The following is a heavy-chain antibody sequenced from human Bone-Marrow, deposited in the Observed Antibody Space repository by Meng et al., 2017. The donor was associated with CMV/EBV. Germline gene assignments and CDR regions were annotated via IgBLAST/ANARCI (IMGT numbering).Heavy chain of an antibody. D-gene: IGHD3-3*01. CDR1: GFTFISHA. V-gene: IGHV3-23*01. J-gene: IGHJ4*02. Sequence: GGSLRLSCVASGFTFISHAMTWVRQVPGKGLEWVSTVSATGGSTYYADSVKGRFTISRDNSKNTLYLQMDSLRVEDTALYYCTKGVTIFGVVIGYYFDYWGQGTLVTVSS. CDR3: TKGVTIFGVVIGYYFDY. CDR2: VSATGGST.